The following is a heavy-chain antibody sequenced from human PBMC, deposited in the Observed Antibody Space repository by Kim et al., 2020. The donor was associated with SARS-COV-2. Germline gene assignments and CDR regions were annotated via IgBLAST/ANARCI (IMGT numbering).Heavy chain of an antibody. CDR2: IYYSGST. J-gene: IGHJ5*02. Sequence: SETLSLTCTVSGGSISSSSYYWGWIRQPPGKGLEWIGSIYYSGSTYYNPSLKSRVTISVDTSKNQFSLKLSSVTAADTAVYYCARDRGPIVVVPAAMFGFDPWGQGALVTVSS. D-gene: IGHD2-2*01. CDR1: GGSISSSSYY. V-gene: IGHV4-39*07. CDR3: ARDRGPIVVVPAAMFGFDP.